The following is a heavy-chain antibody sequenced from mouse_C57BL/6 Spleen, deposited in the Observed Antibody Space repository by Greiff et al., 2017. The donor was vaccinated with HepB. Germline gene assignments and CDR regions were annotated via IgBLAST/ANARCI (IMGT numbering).Heavy chain of an antibody. CDR2: INPSSGYT. J-gene: IGHJ1*03. CDR3: ARNYVHSGWYFDV. V-gene: IGHV1-7*01. D-gene: IGHD1-1*01. Sequence: QVQLKESGAELAKPGASVKLSCKASGYTFTSYWMHWVKQRPGQGLEWIGYINPSSGYTKYNQKFKDKATLTADKSSSTAYMQLSSLTYEDSAVYYCARNYVHSGWYFDVWGTGTTVTVSS. CDR1: GYTFTSYW.